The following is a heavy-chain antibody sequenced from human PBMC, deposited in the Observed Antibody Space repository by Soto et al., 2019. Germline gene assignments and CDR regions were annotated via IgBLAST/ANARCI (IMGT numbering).Heavy chain of an antibody. CDR1: GYTLTELS. CDR2: FDPEDGET. CDR3: ATDGGVLRFLEWPFEAFDI. V-gene: IGHV1-24*01. D-gene: IGHD3-3*01. Sequence: ASVKVSCKVSGYTLTELSMHWVRQAPGKGLEWMGGFDPEDGETIYAQKFQGRVTMTEDTSTDTAYMELSGLRSEDTAVYYCATDGGVLRFLEWPFEAFDIWGQGKMVTVSS. J-gene: IGHJ3*02.